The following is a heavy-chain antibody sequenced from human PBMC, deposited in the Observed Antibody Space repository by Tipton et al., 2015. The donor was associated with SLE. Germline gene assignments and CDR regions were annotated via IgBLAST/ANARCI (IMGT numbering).Heavy chain of an antibody. J-gene: IGHJ4*02. Sequence: SLRLSCAASGFTFSSYGMHWVRQAPGKGLEWVSYISSSSSTIYYADSVKGRFTISRDNAKNSLYLQMNSLRAEDTAVYYCARDLLSFDYWGQGTLVTVSS. CDR3: ARDLLSFDY. D-gene: IGHD2-21*01. CDR2: ISSSSSTI. CDR1: GFTFSSYG. V-gene: IGHV3-48*01.